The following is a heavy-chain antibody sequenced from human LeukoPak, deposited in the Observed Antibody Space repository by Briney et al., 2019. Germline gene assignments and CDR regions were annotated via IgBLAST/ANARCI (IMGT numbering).Heavy chain of an antibody. D-gene: IGHD3-10*01. J-gene: IGHJ4*02. V-gene: IGHV3-30*02. Sequence: GGSLRLSCAASGFTFSSYGMHWVRQAPGKGLEWVAFIRDDGSNKYYADSVKGRFTISRDNSKNTLYLQMNSRRAEDTAVYYCAKDYYGSGSYYENFDYWGQGTLVTVSS. CDR2: IRDDGSNK. CDR1: GFTFSSYG. CDR3: AKDYYGSGSYYENFDY.